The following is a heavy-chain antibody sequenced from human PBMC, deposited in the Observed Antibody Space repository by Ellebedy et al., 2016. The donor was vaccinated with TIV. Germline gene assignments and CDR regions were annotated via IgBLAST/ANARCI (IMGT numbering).Heavy chain of an antibody. CDR2: IIPIFGTA. V-gene: IGHV1-69*13. J-gene: IGHJ6*02. CDR3: ARDSRGSGSYYKGWFYYYYGMDV. Sequence: SVKVSCXASGGTFSSYAISWVRQAPGQGLEWMGGIIPIFGTANYAQKFQGRVTITADESTSTAYMELSSLRSEDTAVYYCARDSRGSGSYYKGWFYYYYGMDVWGQGTTVTVSS. D-gene: IGHD3-10*01. CDR1: GGTFSSYA.